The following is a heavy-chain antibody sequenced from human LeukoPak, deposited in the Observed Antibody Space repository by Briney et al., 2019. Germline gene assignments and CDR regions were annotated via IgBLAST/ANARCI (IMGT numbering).Heavy chain of an antibody. D-gene: IGHD2-2*01. CDR2: ISSTGGGT. CDR1: GFTFSNYA. CDR3: VKDQHCRTLSCATTTGFAP. J-gene: IGHJ5*02. V-gene: IGHV3-64D*06. Sequence: GGSLRLSCSASGFTFSNYAMRWVRQAPGKGLELVSGISSTGGGTNYPDSVKDRFSISRDNSKNTLYLQMTSLRADDTAVYYCVKDQHCRTLSCATTTGFAPWGQASSVTASS.